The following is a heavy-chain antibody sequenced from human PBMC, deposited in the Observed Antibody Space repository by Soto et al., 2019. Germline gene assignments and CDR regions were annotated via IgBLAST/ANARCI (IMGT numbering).Heavy chain of an antibody. D-gene: IGHD3-10*01. V-gene: IGHV3-23*01. CDR1: GFTFNTYA. CDR2: ISGSGVSI. CDR3: AKVGYAGSGSFYNPYFDY. Sequence: GGSLRLSCVASGFTFNTYAMTWVRQAPGKGLEWVSIISGSGVSIYYVDSVKGRFTISRDNSKNTVYLQMNNLRAEDTAIYYCAKVGYAGSGSFYNPYFDYWGQGTTVTVSS. J-gene: IGHJ4*02.